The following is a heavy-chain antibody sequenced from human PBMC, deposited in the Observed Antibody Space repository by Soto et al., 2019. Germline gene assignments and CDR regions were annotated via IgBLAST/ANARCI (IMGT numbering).Heavy chain of an antibody. D-gene: IGHD3-22*01. V-gene: IGHV3-21*01. Sequence: GSLRLSCAASGFTFSSYSMNWVRQAPGKGLEWVSSISSSSSYIYYADSVKGRFTISRDNAKNSLYLQMNSLRAEDTAVYYCARDFPPYYYDSSGYRQDFDCWGQGTLVTVSS. CDR3: ARDFPPYYYDSSGYRQDFDC. J-gene: IGHJ4*02. CDR1: GFTFSSYS. CDR2: ISSSSSYI.